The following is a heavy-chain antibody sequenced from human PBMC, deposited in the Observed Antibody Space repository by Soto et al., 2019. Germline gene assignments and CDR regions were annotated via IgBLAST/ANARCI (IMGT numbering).Heavy chain of an antibody. V-gene: IGHV3-48*02. Sequence: PGGSLRLSCTASGFPFSSYAMTWVRQAPGKGLEWVAVISGSGSNTYYGDSVRGRFTISKDNAKNTVYLQMNDLRHEDTAVYYCARLPGPLVSVLYIYPVDARETPSDVDVWGQGTSVTVSS. D-gene: IGHD2-21*02. CDR2: ISGSGSNT. CDR3: ARLPGPLVSVLYIYPVDARETPSDVDV. J-gene: IGHJ6*02. CDR1: GFPFSSYA.